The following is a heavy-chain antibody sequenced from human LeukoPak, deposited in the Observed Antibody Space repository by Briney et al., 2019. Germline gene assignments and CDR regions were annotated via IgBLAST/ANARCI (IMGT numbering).Heavy chain of an antibody. J-gene: IGHJ1*01. CDR3: AKVPDYYDSSGYPEYFQH. CDR2: ISGSGGST. D-gene: IGHD3-22*01. Sequence: GGSLRLSCAASGFTFSSYAMSWVHQAPGKGLEWVSAISGSGGSTYYADSVKGRFTISRDNSKNTLYLQMNSLRAEDTAVYYCAKVPDYYDSSGYPEYFQHWGQGTLVTVSS. CDR1: GFTFSSYA. V-gene: IGHV3-23*01.